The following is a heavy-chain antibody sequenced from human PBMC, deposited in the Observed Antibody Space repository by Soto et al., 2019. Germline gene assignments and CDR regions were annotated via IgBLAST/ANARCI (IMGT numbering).Heavy chain of an antibody. J-gene: IGHJ6*02. V-gene: IGHV1-69*13. D-gene: IGHD6-13*01. CDR1: GGTFSSYA. CDR3: ARGRAAAGTYYYYGMDV. Sequence: SVKVSCKASGGTFSSYAISWVRQAPGQGLEWMGGIIPIFGTANYAQKFQGRVTITADESTSTAYMELSSLRSEDTAVYYCARGRAAAGTYYYYGMDVWGQGTTVNISS. CDR2: IIPIFGTA.